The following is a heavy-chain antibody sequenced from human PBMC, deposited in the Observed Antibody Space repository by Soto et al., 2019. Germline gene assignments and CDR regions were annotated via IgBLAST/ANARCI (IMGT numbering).Heavy chain of an antibody. CDR1: GYTFTSYY. CDR3: ARGSRSHFDWTFTPDFDY. V-gene: IGHV1-46*01. Sequence: GASVKVSFKASGYTFTSYYMHWVRQAPGQGLEWMGIINPSGGSTSYAQKFQGRVTMTRDTSTSTVYMELSSLRSEDTAVYYCARGSRSHFDWTFTPDFDYWGQGTLVTVSS. D-gene: IGHD3-9*01. J-gene: IGHJ4*02. CDR2: INPSGGST.